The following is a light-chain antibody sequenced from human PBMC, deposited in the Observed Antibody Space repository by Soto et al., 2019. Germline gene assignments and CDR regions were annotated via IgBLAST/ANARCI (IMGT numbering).Light chain of an antibody. CDR2: DAS. V-gene: IGKV3-11*01. CDR1: QSVSTY. J-gene: IGKJ5*01. CDR3: QQRRSWPPTIT. Sequence: ILLTKSPATLSLSPGERATLSCRASQSVSTYLAWYQQRPGQAPRLLIYDASYRATDIPPRFSGSGSGTDFTLTISSLEPEDFAVYYCQQRRSWPPTITFGQGTLLEVK.